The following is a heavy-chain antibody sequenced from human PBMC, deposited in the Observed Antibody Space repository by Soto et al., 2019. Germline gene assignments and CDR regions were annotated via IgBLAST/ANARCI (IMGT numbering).Heavy chain of an antibody. CDR3: ARGYCSTTICDPWFDP. CDR1: GDSFTSYL. CDR2: IYPGDSDT. J-gene: IGHJ5*02. V-gene: IGHV5-51*01. Sequence: GESLNISCTGVGDSFTSYLIAWVRQMPGKGLEWMGIIYPGDSDTRYSPSFQGQVTISAYKSITTVYLQWSSLKASDTAMYYCARGYCSTTICDPWFDPWGQGTLVTVSS. D-gene: IGHD2-15*01.